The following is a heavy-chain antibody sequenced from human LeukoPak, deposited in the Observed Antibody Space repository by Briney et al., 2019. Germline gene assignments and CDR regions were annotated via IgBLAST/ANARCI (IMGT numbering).Heavy chain of an antibody. J-gene: IGHJ4*02. CDR1: GGSFSGYH. Sequence: SETLSLTCAVSGGSFSGYHWNGIRQPPGKGLEWIGEINDRGSTNYNPSLKSRVTISVDTSKNQFSLKLMSVTAADTAVYFCARDPTTVVTVPYYFDDWGQGTLVTVSS. V-gene: IGHV4-34*01. D-gene: IGHD4-23*01. CDR2: INDRGST. CDR3: ARDPTTVVTVPYYFDD.